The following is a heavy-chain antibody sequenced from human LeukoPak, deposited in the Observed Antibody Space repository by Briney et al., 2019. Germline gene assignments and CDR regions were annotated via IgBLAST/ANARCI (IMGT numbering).Heavy chain of an antibody. Sequence: GGSLRLSCAASGFTFSSYAMSRVRQAPGKGLEWVSAISGSDGRTYYADSVKGRFTISRDNSKNTLYLQMNRLRAEDTAIYYCTKDALISYRGAWSQSDYWGQGTLVTVSS. CDR3: TKDALISYRGAWSQSDY. CDR2: ISGSDGRT. CDR1: GFTFSSYA. D-gene: IGHD2-2*01. J-gene: IGHJ4*02. V-gene: IGHV3-23*01.